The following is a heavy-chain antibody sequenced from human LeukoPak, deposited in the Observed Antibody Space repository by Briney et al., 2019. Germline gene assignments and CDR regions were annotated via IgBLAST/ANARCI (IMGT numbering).Heavy chain of an antibody. Sequence: SETLSLTCTVSGGSISSGSYYWSWIRQPAGKGLEWIGRIYTSGSTNYNPSLKSRVTISVDTSKNQFSLKLRSVKDAGTDVYYCATEGIAMRRWDYWGQGTLVTVSS. CDR3: ATEGIAMRRWDY. V-gene: IGHV4-61*02. D-gene: IGHD6-13*01. CDR1: GGSISSGSYY. CDR2: IYTSGST. J-gene: IGHJ4*02.